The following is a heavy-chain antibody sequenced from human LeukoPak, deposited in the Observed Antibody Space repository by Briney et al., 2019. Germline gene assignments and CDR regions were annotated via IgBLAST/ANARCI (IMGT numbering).Heavy chain of an antibody. J-gene: IGHJ4*02. V-gene: IGHV4-39*07. CDR3: ARDTGPSGTAFDS. D-gene: IGHD2-2*01. CDR2: IYYSGTT. CDR1: GGSIISTSSY. Sequence: SEALSLTCTVSGGSIISTSSYWVWIRQHPGKGLEWIGTIYYSGTTYYNPSLKSRVTISVDTSKNHFSLNLSSLTAADTAVYYCARDTGPSGTAFDSWGPGTLVTVYS.